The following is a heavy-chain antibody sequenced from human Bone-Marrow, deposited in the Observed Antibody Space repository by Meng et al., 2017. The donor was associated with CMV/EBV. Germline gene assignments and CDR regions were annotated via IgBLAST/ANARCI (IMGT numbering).Heavy chain of an antibody. CDR2: IKQDGSEK. Sequence: EASGLTFRRYWMSWVRQAPGKGLEWVTNIKQDGSEKYYVDSVKGRFTISRDNAKNSLYLQMNSLRAEDTAVYYCARERYSGSYYDDYWGQGTLVTVSS. D-gene: IGHD1-26*01. V-gene: IGHV3-7*01. J-gene: IGHJ4*02. CDR3: ARERYSGSYYDDY. CDR1: GLTFRRYW.